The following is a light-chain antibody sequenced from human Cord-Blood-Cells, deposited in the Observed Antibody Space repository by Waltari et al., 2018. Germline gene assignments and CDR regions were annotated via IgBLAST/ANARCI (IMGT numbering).Light chain of an antibody. CDR1: QSISSD. CDR3: QQSYSTPLT. CDR2: AAS. Sequence: DIQMTQSPSSLSASVGDRVTITCRASQSISSDLNWYQQKPGKAHKLLIYAASSLQSGVPTRFGGSGAETDFKLTISSLQPEDVATYYCQQSYSTPLTFDGGTKVGIK. J-gene: IGKJ4*01. V-gene: IGKV1-39*01.